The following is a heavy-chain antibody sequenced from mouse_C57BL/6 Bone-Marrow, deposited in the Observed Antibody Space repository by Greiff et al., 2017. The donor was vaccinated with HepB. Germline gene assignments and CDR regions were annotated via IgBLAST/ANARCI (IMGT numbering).Heavy chain of an antibody. D-gene: IGHD1-1*01. J-gene: IGHJ1*03. CDR3: ERKTKVGARYWYFDV. Sequence: EVKVEESGGGLVKPGGSLKLSCAASGFTFSSYTMSWVRQTPEKRLEWVATISGGGGNTYYPDSVKGRFTISRDNAKNTLYLQMSSLRSEDTALYYGERKTKVGARYWYFDVWGTGTTVTVSS. CDR1: GFTFSSYT. CDR2: ISGGGGNT. V-gene: IGHV5-9*01.